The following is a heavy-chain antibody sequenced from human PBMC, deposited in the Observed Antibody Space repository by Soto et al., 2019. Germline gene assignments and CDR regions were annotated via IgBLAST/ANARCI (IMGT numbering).Heavy chain of an antibody. V-gene: IGHV4-39*01. J-gene: IGHJ5*02. D-gene: IGHD6-13*01. CDR2: IYYSGST. Sequence: KASETLSLTCAVSGGSISTSSYYWGWIRQPPGMGLEWIGTIYYSGSTYYNPSLKRRITISVDTSKNQFSLRLSSVTATDTAVYYCVRVSSPGHYNWFDPWGQGTLVTVSS. CDR3: VRVSSPGHYNWFDP. CDR1: GGSISTSSYY.